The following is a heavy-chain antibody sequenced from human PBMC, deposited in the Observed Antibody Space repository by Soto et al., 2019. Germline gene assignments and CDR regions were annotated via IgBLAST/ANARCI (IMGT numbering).Heavy chain of an antibody. V-gene: IGHV3-33*01. CDR1: GFPFNNYA. D-gene: IGHD2-21*02. CDR3: ARDDVSMVTTFLDY. Sequence: HPGGSLRLSCAASGFPFNNYAMHWVRQAPGKGLEWVAVIWHDGSNEHYADSVKGRFRIARDNSNNTLYLQMNSLRGEDTALYYCARDDVSMVTTFLDYWGLGTLVTVLL. J-gene: IGHJ4*02. CDR2: IWHDGSNE.